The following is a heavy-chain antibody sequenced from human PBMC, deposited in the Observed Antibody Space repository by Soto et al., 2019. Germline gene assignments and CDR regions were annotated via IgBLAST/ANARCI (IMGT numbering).Heavy chain of an antibody. CDR2: INHSGST. CDR1: GGSFSGYY. Sequence: SETLSLTCAVYGGSFSGYYWSWIRQPPGKGLEWIGEINHSGSTNYNPSLKSRVTISVDTSKNQFSLKLSSVTAADTAVYYCARGPLCITGTCYYGMDVWGQGTTVTVSS. CDR3: ARGPLCITGTCYYGMDV. D-gene: IGHD1-7*01. J-gene: IGHJ6*02. V-gene: IGHV4-34*01.